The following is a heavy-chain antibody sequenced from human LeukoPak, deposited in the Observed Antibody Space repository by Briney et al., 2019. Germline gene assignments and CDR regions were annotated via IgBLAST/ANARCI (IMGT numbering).Heavy chain of an antibody. CDR2: IGGSGGGT. J-gene: IGHJ4*02. CDR3: AKVGAVAAFPRDFDY. CDR1: GFTFTSYA. D-gene: IGHD6-19*01. V-gene: IGHV3-23*01. Sequence: PGGSLRLSCAASGFTFTSYAMSWVRQAPGKGLEWVSAIGGSGGGTYYADSVKGRFTISRDNSKNTLYLQMNSLRAEDTAVYYCAKVGAVAAFPRDFDYWGQGTLVTVSS.